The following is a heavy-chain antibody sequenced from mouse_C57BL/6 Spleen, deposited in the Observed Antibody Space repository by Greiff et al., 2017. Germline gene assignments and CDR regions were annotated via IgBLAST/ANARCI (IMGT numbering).Heavy chain of an antibody. J-gene: IGHJ4*01. Sequence: EVKLIESGPSLVKPSQSLSLTCSVTGYSITSGYYWNWIRQFPGNKLEWMGYISYDGSNNYNPSLINRISITRDTSKNQFFLKLNSVTTEDTATYYCARVSYYSNYYAMDYWGQGTSVTVSS. V-gene: IGHV3-6*01. CDR3: ARVSYYSNYYAMDY. CDR1: GYSITSGYY. D-gene: IGHD2-5*01. CDR2: ISYDGSN.